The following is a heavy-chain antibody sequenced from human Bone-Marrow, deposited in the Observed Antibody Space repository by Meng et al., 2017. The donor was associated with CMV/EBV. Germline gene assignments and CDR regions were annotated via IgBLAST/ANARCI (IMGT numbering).Heavy chain of an antibody. CDR1: GFTFSSYA. V-gene: IGHV3-30*04. J-gene: IGHJ6*02. CDR3: ARSGEPEGTYGMDV. Sequence: GESLKISCAASGFTFSSYAMHWVRQAPGKGLEWVAVISYDGSNKYYADSVKGRFTISRDNSKNTLYLQRNSLRAEDTAVYYCARSGEPEGTYGMDVWGQWTTVTVSS. CDR2: ISYDGSNK. D-gene: IGHD1-14*01.